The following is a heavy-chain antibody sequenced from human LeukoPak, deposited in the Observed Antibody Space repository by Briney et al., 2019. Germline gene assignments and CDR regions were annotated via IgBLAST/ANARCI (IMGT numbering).Heavy chain of an antibody. V-gene: IGHV4-30-2*01. CDR2: IYHSGST. CDR1: GGSISSGGYS. Sequence: PSETLSLTCAGSGGSISSGGYSWSWIRQPPGKGLEWIGYIYHSGSTYYNPSLKSRVTISVDRSKNQFSLKLSSVTAADTAVYYCASYYYDSSGFDYWGQGTLVTVSS. J-gene: IGHJ4*02. D-gene: IGHD3-22*01. CDR3: ASYYYDSSGFDY.